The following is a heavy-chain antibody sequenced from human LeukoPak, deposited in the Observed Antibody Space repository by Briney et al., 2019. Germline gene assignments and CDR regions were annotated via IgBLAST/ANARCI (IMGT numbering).Heavy chain of an antibody. CDR3: ARDISYCSSTSCYYGMDV. CDR2: IYYSGST. CDR1: GGSISSSSYY. D-gene: IGHD2-2*01. J-gene: IGHJ6*02. V-gene: IGHV4-39*07. Sequence: SSETLSLTCTVSGGSISSSSYYWGWIRQPPGKGLEWIGSIYYSGSTYYNPSLKSRVTISVDTSKNQFSLKLSSVTAADTAVYYCARDISYCSSTSCYYGMDVWGQGTTVTVSS.